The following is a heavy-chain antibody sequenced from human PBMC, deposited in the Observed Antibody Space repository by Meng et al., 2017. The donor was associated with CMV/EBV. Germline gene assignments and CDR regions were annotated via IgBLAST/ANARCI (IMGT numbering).Heavy chain of an antibody. V-gene: IGHV4-34*01. D-gene: IGHD3-3*01. CDR2: INHSGST. CDR1: GGSYSGYY. CDR3: ARGGLDFWSGYYPSRYYGMDV. J-gene: IGHJ6*02. Sequence: GSLRLSCAVYGGSYSGYYWSWIRQPPGKGLEWIGEINHSGSTNYNPSLKSRVTISVDTSKNQFSLKLSSVTAADTAVYYCARGGLDFWSGYYPSRYYGMDVWGQGTTVTVSS.